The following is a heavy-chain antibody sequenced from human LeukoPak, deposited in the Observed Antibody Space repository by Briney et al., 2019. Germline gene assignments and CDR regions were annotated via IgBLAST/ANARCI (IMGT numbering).Heavy chain of an antibody. CDR2: IRSKVNNYAT. Sequence: GGSLRLSCAASGFTFSGSTMHWVRQPSGKGLEWVGRIRSKVNNYATAYAASVKGRFTISRDDSKNTAYLQMNSLKTEDTAVYYCSTEGRAGDTPFDHWGQGTLVTVSS. J-gene: IGHJ4*02. CDR3: STEGRAGDTPFDH. CDR1: GFTFSGST. D-gene: IGHD1-26*01. V-gene: IGHV3-73*01.